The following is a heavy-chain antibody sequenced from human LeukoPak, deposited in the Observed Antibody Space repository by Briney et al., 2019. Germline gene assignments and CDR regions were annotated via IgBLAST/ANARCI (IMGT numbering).Heavy chain of an antibody. CDR3: ARGADYGDYYYMDV. D-gene: IGHD4-17*01. V-gene: IGHV3-20*04. Sequence: GGSLRLSCAASGFTFDDYGMSWVRQAPGKGLEWVSVINWNGGSTGYADSVKGRFTISRDNAKNSLYLQMNSLRAEDTALYYCARGADYGDYYYMDVWGKGTTVTVSS. CDR1: GFTFDDYG. J-gene: IGHJ6*03. CDR2: INWNGGST.